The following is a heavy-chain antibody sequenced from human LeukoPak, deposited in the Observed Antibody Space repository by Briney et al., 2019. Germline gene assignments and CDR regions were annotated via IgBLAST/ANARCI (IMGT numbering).Heavy chain of an antibody. CDR2: ISYDGSNK. CDR3: AKDGGSYSPAEYFQH. V-gene: IGHV3-30*18. D-gene: IGHD1-26*01. J-gene: IGHJ1*01. CDR1: GFTFSSYG. Sequence: GRSLRLSCAASGFTFSSYGMHWARQAPGKGLEWVAVISYDGSNKYYADSVKGRFTISRDNSKNTLYLQMNSLRAEDTAVYYCAKDGGSYSPAEYFQHWGQGTLVTVSS.